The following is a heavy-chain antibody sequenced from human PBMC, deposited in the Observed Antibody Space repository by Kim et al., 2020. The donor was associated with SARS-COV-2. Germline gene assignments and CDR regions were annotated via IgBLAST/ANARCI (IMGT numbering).Heavy chain of an antibody. J-gene: IGHJ6*02. D-gene: IGHD2-2*01. CDR3: AKVFTGCSSTSCSSGGMDV. V-gene: IGHV3-23*01. Sequence: GGSLRLSCAASGFTFSSYAMSWVRQAPGKGLEWVSAISGSGGSTYYADSVKGRFTISRDNSKNTLYLQMNSLRAEDTAVYYCAKVFTGCSSTSCSSGGMDVWGQGTTVTVSS. CDR2: ISGSGGST. CDR1: GFTFSSYA.